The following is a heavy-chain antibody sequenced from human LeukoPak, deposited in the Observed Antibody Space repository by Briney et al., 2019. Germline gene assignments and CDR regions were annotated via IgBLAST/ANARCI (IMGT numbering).Heavy chain of an antibody. J-gene: IGHJ4*02. Sequence: SETLSLTCGVSGGSITNTNYWTWVRQPPGKGLEWIGEVNLRGSTNYNPSLMGRVAISVDTSENHISLQLTSVTDADTAVYYCAREGGPYRPLDYSGQGTLVTVSS. CDR3: AREGGPYRPLDY. CDR1: GGSITNTNY. V-gene: IGHV4-4*02. CDR2: VNLRGST.